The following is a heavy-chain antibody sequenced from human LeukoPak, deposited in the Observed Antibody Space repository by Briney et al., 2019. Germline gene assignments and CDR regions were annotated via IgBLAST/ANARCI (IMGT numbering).Heavy chain of an antibody. CDR1: GFTVSSNY. D-gene: IGHD2-8*01. CDR2: IYGDGTT. Sequence: GGSLRLSCAASGFTVSSNYMSWVRQAPGKGLEWVSIIYGDGTTYYADSVKRRFTISRDNSKNTLYLQMNNLRAEDTAVYYCARDLGYTHGFGCWGQGTLVTVSS. J-gene: IGHJ4*02. CDR3: ARDLGYTHGFGC. V-gene: IGHV3-53*01.